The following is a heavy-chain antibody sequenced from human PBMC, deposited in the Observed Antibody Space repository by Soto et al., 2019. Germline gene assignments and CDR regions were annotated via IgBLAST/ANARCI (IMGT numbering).Heavy chain of an antibody. D-gene: IGHD3-3*01. Sequence: QVQLVQSGAEVKKPGASVKVSCKASGYTFTGYYMHWVRQAPGQGLEWMGWINPNSGGTNYAQKFQGRVTMTRDTSISTAYMELSRLRSDDTAVYYCARAPYYDFWSGYYTHYYYYGMDVWGQGTTVTVSS. J-gene: IGHJ6*02. CDR1: GYTFTGYY. V-gene: IGHV1-2*02. CDR3: ARAPYYDFWSGYYTHYYYYGMDV. CDR2: INPNSGGT.